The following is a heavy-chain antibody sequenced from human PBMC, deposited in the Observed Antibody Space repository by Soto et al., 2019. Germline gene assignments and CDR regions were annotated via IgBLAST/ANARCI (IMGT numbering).Heavy chain of an antibody. D-gene: IGHD3-22*01. J-gene: IGHJ3*02. CDR2: IYYSGST. V-gene: IGHV4-39*01. Sequence: QLQLQESGPGLVKPSETLSLTCTVSGGSISSSSYYWGWIRQPPGKGLEWIGSIYYSGSTYYNPSLKSRVTISVDTSKNQFSLKLSSVTAADTAVYYCARRESGSHIPYAFDIWGQGTMVTVSS. CDR1: GGSISSSSYY. CDR3: ARRESGSHIPYAFDI.